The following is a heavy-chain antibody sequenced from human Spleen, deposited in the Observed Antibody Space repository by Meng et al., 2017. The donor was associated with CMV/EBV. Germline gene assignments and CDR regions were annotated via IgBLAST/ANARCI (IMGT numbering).Heavy chain of an antibody. Sequence: GESLKNSCAASGFTFSSYWMSWVRQAPGKGLEWVANIKQDGSEKYYVDSVKGRFTISRDNAKNSLNLQMNSLRAEDTAVYYCARDSSSSQTNYYYYGMDVRGQGTTVTVS. CDR3: ARDSSSSQTNYYYYGMDV. CDR1: GFTFSSYW. CDR2: IKQDGSEK. D-gene: IGHD6-6*01. V-gene: IGHV3-7*01. J-gene: IGHJ6*02.